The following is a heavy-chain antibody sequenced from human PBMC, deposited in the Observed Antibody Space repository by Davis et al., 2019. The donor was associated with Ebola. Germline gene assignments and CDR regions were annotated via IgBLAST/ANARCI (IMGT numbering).Heavy chain of an antibody. J-gene: IGHJ4*02. D-gene: IGHD5-24*01. V-gene: IGHV4-39*07. CDR1: GGAITSSDYY. Sequence: MPSETLSLTCPVSGGAITSSDYYWGWTRQSPGKGLEWIGTFYYTGTTFYNPSLKSRITVSVDPSKNQFSLKLSSVTAADTAVYYCARDGYNYSYFDYWGQGTLVTVSS. CDR3: ARDGYNYSYFDY. CDR2: FYYTGTT.